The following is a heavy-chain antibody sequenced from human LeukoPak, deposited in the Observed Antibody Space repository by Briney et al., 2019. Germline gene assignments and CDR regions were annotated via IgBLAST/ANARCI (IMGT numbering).Heavy chain of an antibody. CDR2: IYYSGIT. CDR3: ARDGGYGSGSSYYNY. J-gene: IGHJ4*02. Sequence: SETLSLTCTVSGGSISSSSYYWGWIRQPPGKGLEWIGIIYYSGITSYNPSLKSRVTISVDTSKNQFSLKLSSVTAADTAVYYCARDGGYGSGSSYYNYWGQGTPVTVSS. D-gene: IGHD3-10*01. V-gene: IGHV4-39*07. CDR1: GGSISSSSYY.